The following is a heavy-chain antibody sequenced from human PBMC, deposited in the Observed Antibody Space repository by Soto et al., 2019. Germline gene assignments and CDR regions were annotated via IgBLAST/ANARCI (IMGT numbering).Heavy chain of an antibody. CDR2: IIPIFGTA. CDR1: GGTFSSYA. J-gene: IGHJ4*02. Sequence: SVKVSCKASGGTFSSYAISWVRQAPGQGLEWMGGIIPIFGTANYAQKFQGRVTITADESTSTAYMELSSLRSEDTAVYYCARLRIGVAGPRYYFDYWGQGTLVTVSS. V-gene: IGHV1-69*13. D-gene: IGHD6-19*01. CDR3: ARLRIGVAGPRYYFDY.